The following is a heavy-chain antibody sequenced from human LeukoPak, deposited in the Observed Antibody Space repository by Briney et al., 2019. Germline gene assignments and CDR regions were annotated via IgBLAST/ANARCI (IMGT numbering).Heavy chain of an antibody. D-gene: IGHD3-10*01. CDR1: GYTFTSYD. J-gene: IGHJ3*02. Sequence: ASVKVSCKASGYTFTSYDINWVRQAPGQGLEWMGRINPNSGGTNYAQKFQGRVTMTRDTSISTAYMELSRLRSDDTAVYYCARSPVRDAFDIWGQGTMVTVSS. CDR2: INPNSGGT. CDR3: ARSPVRDAFDI. V-gene: IGHV1-2*06.